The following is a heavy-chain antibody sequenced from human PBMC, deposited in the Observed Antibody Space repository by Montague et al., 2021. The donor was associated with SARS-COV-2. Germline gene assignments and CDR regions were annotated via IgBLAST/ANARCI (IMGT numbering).Heavy chain of an antibody. CDR1: GDSISRYY. CDR3: ARGSGWMGNAFDI. V-gene: IGHV4-59*01. J-gene: IGHJ3*02. D-gene: IGHD6-19*01. Sequence: SETLSLTCTVSGDSISRYYWCWIRQPQGKGMEWIGYIYYGGSTXXXHSXKSRVTISVDTSKNQFSLKLSLVTAADTAVYYCARGSGWMGNAFDIWGQGTMVTVSS. CDR2: IYYGGST.